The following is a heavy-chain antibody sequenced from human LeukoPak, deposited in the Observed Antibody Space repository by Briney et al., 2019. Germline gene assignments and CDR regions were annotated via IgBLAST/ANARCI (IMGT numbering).Heavy chain of an antibody. Sequence: GGSLRLSCAASGFTFSSYAMSWVRQAPGKGVEGVSAISGSGGSKYYAESVKGRLTISRENYKNTLYVQMNSLRAEDTAVYYCARGIQYQPFDYWGQGTLVTVSS. V-gene: IGHV3-23*01. CDR1: GFTFSSYA. D-gene: IGHD2-2*01. CDR2: ISGSGGSK. J-gene: IGHJ4*02. CDR3: ARGIQYQPFDY.